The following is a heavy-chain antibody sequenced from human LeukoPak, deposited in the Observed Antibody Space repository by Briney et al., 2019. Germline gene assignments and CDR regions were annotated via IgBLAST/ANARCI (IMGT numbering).Heavy chain of an antibody. CDR3: ARGHIVATILYYYYYMDV. Sequence: ASVKVSSKASGYTFTSYDINWVRQATGQGLEWMGWMHPNSGNTGYAQKFQGRVTMTRNTSISTAYMELSSLRSEDTAVYYCARGHIVATILYYYYYMDVWGKGTTVTFS. CDR2: MHPNSGNT. J-gene: IGHJ6*03. V-gene: IGHV1-8*01. CDR1: GYTFTSYD. D-gene: IGHD5-12*01.